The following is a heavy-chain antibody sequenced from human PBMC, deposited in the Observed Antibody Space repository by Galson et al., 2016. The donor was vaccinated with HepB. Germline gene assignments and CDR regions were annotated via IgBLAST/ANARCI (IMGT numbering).Heavy chain of an antibody. Sequence: TLSLTCTVSGGSISSSDYYWSWIRQPPGKGLEWIGYIFYSGITYYNPSFKSRVTMSVDTSKDQFSLKLNSMTAADPAVYYCVRTPDSGDYSFDYWGQGTLVTVSS. CDR2: IFYSGIT. D-gene: IGHD4-17*01. CDR3: VRTPDSGDYSFDY. CDR1: GGSISSSDYY. J-gene: IGHJ4*02. V-gene: IGHV4-30-4*01.